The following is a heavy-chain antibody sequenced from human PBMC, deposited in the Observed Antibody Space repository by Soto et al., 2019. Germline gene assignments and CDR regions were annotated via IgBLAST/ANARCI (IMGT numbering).Heavy chain of an antibody. D-gene: IGHD4-4*01. V-gene: IGHV3-21*06. J-gene: IGHJ6*02. CDR1: GFTFSRYT. Sequence: GRSPRISSAASGFTFSRYTMNWVRQAPGKGMEWVSSINTPSSVINYADSVKGRFTISRDNTKNSLYLQMSSLRAEDTAVYYCATYYSNECYYRMDFWGQGSTVIVSS. CDR2: INTPSSVI. CDR3: ATYYSNECYYRMDF.